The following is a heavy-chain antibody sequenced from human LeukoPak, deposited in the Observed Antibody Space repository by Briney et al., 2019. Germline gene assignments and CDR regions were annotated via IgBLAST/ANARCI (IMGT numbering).Heavy chain of an antibody. V-gene: IGHV1-69*10. J-gene: IGHJ3*02. Sequence: SVKVSCGATAGTFSSYGMSWVRPAPGQGVEWKGRCVLIRGLATYAQKVQGRVTSTADKSTGTAYMELSSLRSEDTAVYYCARDGPEDYYDSSGYYYQAAFDIWGQGTMVTVSS. D-gene: IGHD3-22*01. CDR2: CVLIRGLA. CDR3: ARDGPEDYYDSSGYYYQAAFDI. CDR1: AGTFSSYG.